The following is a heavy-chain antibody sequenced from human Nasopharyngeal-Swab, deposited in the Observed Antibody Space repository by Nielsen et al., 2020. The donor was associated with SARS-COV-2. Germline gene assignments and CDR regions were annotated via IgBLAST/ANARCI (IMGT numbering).Heavy chain of an antibody. V-gene: IGHV1-18*01. J-gene: IGHJ5*02. CDR1: GYTFTSYG. CDR3: ARGEVRREFDP. CDR2: ISAYNGNT. D-gene: IGHD3-10*01. Sequence: ASVKVSCKASGYTFTSYGISWVRQAPGQGLEWMGWISAYNGNTNYAQKFQGRVTITADKSTSTAYMELSSLRSEDTAVYYCARGEVRREFDPWGQGTLVTVSS.